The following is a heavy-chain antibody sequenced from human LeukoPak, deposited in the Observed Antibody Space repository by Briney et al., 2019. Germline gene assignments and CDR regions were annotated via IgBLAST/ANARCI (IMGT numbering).Heavy chain of an antibody. J-gene: IGHJ4*02. D-gene: IGHD3-22*01. CDR3: AKRGVVIRVILVGFHKEAYYFDS. V-gene: IGHV3-23*01. CDR1: GFTFSNSA. CDR2: ISGSGGGT. Sequence: GGSLRLSCAASGFTFSNSAMSWVRQAPGKGLEWVAGISGSGGGTNYADSVRGRFTISRDNSKNTLYLQMNSLGAEDTAVYFCAKRGVVIRVILVGFHKEAYYFDSWGQGALVTVSS.